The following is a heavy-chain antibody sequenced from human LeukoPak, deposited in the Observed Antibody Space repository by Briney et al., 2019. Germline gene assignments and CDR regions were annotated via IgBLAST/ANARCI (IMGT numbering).Heavy chain of an antibody. Sequence: GGSLRLSCAASGFTFSSYTMNWVRQAPGKGLEWVSTISSSSHYIYYADSVKGRFIISGDDATNSLYLQMNSLRAEDTAVYYCVKGGANYGYWGQGTLVTVSS. V-gene: IGHV3-21*01. J-gene: IGHJ4*02. CDR3: VKGGANYGY. D-gene: IGHD3-16*01. CDR2: ISSSSHYI. CDR1: GFTFSSYT.